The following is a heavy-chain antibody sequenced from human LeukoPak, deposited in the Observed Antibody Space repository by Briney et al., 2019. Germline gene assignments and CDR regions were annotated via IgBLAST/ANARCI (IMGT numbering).Heavy chain of an antibody. V-gene: IGHV1-3*01. D-gene: IGHD2-8*01. J-gene: IGHJ4*02. Sequence: ASVKVSCKASGYTFANYGVHWVRHAPGQRLEWMGWINGGNGYTKYSQKFQGRVTITGDTSASTAYMELSSRRSEDTAVYYCARYINGAVDYWGQGTLVTVSS. CDR1: GYTFANYG. CDR3: ARYINGAVDY. CDR2: INGGNGYT.